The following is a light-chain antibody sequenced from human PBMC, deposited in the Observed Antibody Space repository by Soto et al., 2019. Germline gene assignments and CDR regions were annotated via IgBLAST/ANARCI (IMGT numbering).Light chain of an antibody. Sequence: EIVMTQSPATLSVSPGERATLSCRASQSVGIKLAWYQQKPGQAPRILIHGASTRASGISARFSGSGSGTEFTHTITILQSEDFAIYYCQQYQNWPPLTFGQGTRLDIK. CDR2: GAS. CDR3: QQYQNWPPLT. J-gene: IGKJ5*01. V-gene: IGKV3-15*01. CDR1: QSVGIK.